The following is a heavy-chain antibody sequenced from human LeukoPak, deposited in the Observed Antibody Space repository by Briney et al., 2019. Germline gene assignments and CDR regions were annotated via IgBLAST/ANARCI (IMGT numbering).Heavy chain of an antibody. CDR1: GYTFTAYG. Sequence: ASVKVSCKASGYTFTAYGISWVRQAPGQGLEWMGWISANNGNTNYAQKVQGRVAMTRDTSTSTAYMELRSLRYDDTAVYYCSRDDGPFGGVRFDHWGQGTLVTVSS. J-gene: IGHJ4*02. V-gene: IGHV1-18*01. D-gene: IGHD3-16*01. CDR2: ISANNGNT. CDR3: SRDDGPFGGVRFDH.